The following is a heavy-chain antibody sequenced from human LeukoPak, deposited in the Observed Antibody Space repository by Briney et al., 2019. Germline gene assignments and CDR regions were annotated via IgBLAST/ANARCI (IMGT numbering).Heavy chain of an antibody. CDR3: ARDGADYGGIVAFDI. D-gene: IGHD4-23*01. CDR2: ISAYNGNT. J-gene: IGHJ3*02. CDR1: GYTFTSYG. Sequence: ASVKVSCRASGYTFTSYGISWVRQAPGQGLEWMGWISAYNGNTNYAQKLQGRVTTTTDISTSTAYMELRSLRSDDTAVYYCARDGADYGGIVAFDIWGQGTMVTVSS. V-gene: IGHV1-18*01.